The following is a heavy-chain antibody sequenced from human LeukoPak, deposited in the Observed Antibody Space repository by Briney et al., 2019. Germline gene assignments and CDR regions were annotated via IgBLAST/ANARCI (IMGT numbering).Heavy chain of an antibody. D-gene: IGHD5-24*01. CDR1: GGSISSSSYY. CDR2: IYHSGST. V-gene: IGHV4-39*07. J-gene: IGHJ4*02. CDR3: ARSEMATILVDY. Sequence: PSETLSLTCTVSGGSISSSSYYWGWIRQPPGKGLEWIGSIYHSGSTYYNPSLKSRVTISVDTSKNQFSPKLSSVTAADTAVYYCARSEMATILVDYWGQGTLVTVSS.